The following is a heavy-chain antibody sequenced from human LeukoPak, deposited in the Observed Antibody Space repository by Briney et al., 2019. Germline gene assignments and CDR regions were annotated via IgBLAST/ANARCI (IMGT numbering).Heavy chain of an antibody. D-gene: IGHD3-10*01. Sequence: GVSLRLSCTASGFTFGDYAMSWLRQAPGRGLEWVGFIKSKTYGGTTEYAASVKGRFTISRDDSKSIAYLQMNSLKTEDTAVYYCTRGVTDYWGRGTLVTVSS. CDR1: GFTFGDYA. V-gene: IGHV3-49*03. CDR2: IKSKTYGGTT. CDR3: TRGVTDY. J-gene: IGHJ4*02.